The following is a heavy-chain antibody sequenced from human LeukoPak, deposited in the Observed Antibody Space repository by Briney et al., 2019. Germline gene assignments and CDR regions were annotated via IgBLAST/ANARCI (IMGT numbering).Heavy chain of an antibody. D-gene: IGHD6-13*01. CDR3: ARVSWYGSKYYFDY. Sequence: SETLSLTCTVSGGSISSYYWSWIRQPPGKGLEWIGYIYYSGSINYNPSLKSRVTISVDTSKNQFSLKLSSVTAADTAVYYCARVSWYGSKYYFDYWGQGTLVTVSS. J-gene: IGHJ4*02. V-gene: IGHV4-59*01. CDR2: IYYSGSI. CDR1: GGSISSYY.